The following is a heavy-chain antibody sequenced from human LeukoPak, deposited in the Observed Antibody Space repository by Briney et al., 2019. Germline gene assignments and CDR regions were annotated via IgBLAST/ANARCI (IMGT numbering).Heavy chain of an antibody. CDR2: IYSGGSA. J-gene: IGHJ4*02. CDR3: AKDIRLSGGDGPDY. D-gene: IGHD3-3*01. Sequence: GGSLRLSCAASGFTVSSSYMSWVRQAPGKGLEWVSVIYSGGSAFYGDSVKGRFTISRDNTKNSLYLQMNSLRPEDTAFYYCAKDIRLSGGDGPDYWGQGTLVTVSS. V-gene: IGHV3-53*05. CDR1: GFTVSSSY.